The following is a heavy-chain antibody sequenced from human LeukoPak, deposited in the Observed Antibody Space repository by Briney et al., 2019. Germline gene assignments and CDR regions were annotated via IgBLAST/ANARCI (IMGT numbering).Heavy chain of an antibody. J-gene: IGHJ6*03. CDR1: GFTFSSYG. D-gene: IGHD3-10*01. Sequence: GGSLRLSCAASGFTFSSYGMHWVRQAPGKGLEWVAFIRYDGSNKYYADSVKGRFTISRDNSKNTLYLQMGSLRAEDMAVYYCARAAYGSGSYQDYYYMDVWGKGTTVTISS. CDR2: IRYDGSNK. CDR3: ARAAYGSGSYQDYYYMDV. V-gene: IGHV3-30*02.